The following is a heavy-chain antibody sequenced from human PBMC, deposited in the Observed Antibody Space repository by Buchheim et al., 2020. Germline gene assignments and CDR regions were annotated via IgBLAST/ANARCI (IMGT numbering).Heavy chain of an antibody. Sequence: EVQLVESGGGLVQPGGSLRLSCAASGFTFSGYEMNWVRQAPGKGLEWVSYISSSGSTIYYADSVKGRFTISRDNAKNSLYLPMNSLRAEDTALYFCAREGYCTSPSCYRAYYYYGLDVWGQGTT. J-gene: IGHJ6*02. CDR1: GFTFSGYE. CDR3: AREGYCTSPSCYRAYYYYGLDV. CDR2: ISSSGSTI. D-gene: IGHD2-2*01. V-gene: IGHV3-48*03.